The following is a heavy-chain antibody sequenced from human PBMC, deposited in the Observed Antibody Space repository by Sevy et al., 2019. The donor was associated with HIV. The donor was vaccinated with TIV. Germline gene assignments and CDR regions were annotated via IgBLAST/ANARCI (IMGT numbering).Heavy chain of an antibody. CDR3: ARAVLEISTWRSDY. Sequence: GGSLRLSCAASGFTFSSYRMTWVRQAPGKGLEWVSCISSNSAYINYADSVKGRFTISRDNAKNFLYLQRDSLSGEDTAVYYCARAVLEISTWRSDYWGQGTLVTVSS. D-gene: IGHD1-1*01. V-gene: IGHV3-21*01. CDR2: ISSNSAYI. CDR1: GFTFSSYR. J-gene: IGHJ4*02.